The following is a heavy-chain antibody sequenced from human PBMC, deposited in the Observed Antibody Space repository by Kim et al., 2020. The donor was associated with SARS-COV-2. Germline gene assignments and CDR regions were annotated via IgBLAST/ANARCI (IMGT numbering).Heavy chain of an antibody. J-gene: IGHJ4*02. CDR2: INHSGST. V-gene: IGHV4-34*01. CDR3: ARGGKTWGYGGNNYFDY. CDR1: GGSFSGYY. D-gene: IGHD4-17*01. Sequence: SETLSLTCAVYGGSFSGYYWSWIRQPPGKGLEWIGEINHSGSTNYNPSLKSRVTISVDTSKNQFSLKLSSVTAADTAVYYCARGGKTWGYGGNNYFDYWGQGTLVTVSS.